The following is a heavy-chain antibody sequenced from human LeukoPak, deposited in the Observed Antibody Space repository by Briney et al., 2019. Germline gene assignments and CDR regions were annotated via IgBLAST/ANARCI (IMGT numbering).Heavy chain of an antibody. Sequence: GGSLRLSCPASGFTFSSYSMNWVRQAPGKGLEWVSSISSSSSYIYYADSVKGRFTISRDNAKNSLYLQVNSLRAEDTAVYYCAREAYYYYGMDVWGQGTTVTVSS. CDR2: ISSSSSYI. CDR1: GFTFSSYS. J-gene: IGHJ6*02. CDR3: AREAYYYYGMDV. V-gene: IGHV3-21*01.